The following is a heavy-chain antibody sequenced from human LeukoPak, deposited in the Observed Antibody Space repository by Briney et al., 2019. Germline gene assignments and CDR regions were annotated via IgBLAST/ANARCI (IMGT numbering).Heavy chain of an antibody. D-gene: IGHD3-3*01. CDR2: IYYSGST. V-gene: IGHV4-39*01. CDR1: GGSISSSSYY. J-gene: IGHJ4*02. Sequence: PSETLSLTCTVSGGSISSSSYYWGWIRQPPGKGLEWIGSIYYSGSTYYNPSLKSRVTISVDTSKNQFSLKLSSVTAADTAVYYCARTENDFWSGLAFDYWGQGTLVTVSS. CDR3: ARTENDFWSGLAFDY.